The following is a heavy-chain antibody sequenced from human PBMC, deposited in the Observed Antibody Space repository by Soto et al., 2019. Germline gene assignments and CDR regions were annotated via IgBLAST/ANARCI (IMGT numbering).Heavy chain of an antibody. CDR1: GFTFSSYA. Sequence: PGGSLRLSCAASGFTFSSYAMSWVRQAPGKGLEWVSAISGSGGSTYYADSVKGRFTISRDNSKNTLYLQMNSLRAEDTAVYYCTTDRRNGDYVTDLGYWGQGTLVTV. V-gene: IGHV3-23*01. J-gene: IGHJ4*02. D-gene: IGHD4-17*01. CDR2: ISGSGGST. CDR3: TTDRRNGDYVTDLGY.